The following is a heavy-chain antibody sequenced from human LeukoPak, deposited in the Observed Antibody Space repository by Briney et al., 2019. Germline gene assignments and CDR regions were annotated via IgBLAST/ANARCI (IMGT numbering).Heavy chain of an antibody. Sequence: PSETLSLTCTVSGGSISSSSYYWGWIRQPPGKGLEWIGSIYYSGSTYYNPSLKSRVTISVDTSKNQFSLKLSSVTAADTAVYYCARDQSAGYYYYMDVWGKGTTVTVSS. CDR3: ARDQSAGYYYYMDV. J-gene: IGHJ6*03. CDR2: IYYSGST. CDR1: GGSISSSSYY. V-gene: IGHV4-39*07.